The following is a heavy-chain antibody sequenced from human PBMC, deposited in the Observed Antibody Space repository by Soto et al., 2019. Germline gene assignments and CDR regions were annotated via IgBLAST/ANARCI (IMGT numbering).Heavy chain of an antibody. CDR2: INHSGST. CDR3: ARGSAYYDILTGPRGRWFDP. V-gene: IGHV4-34*01. CDR1: GGSFSGYY. J-gene: IGHJ5*02. Sequence: SETLSLTCAVYGGSFSGYYWSWIRQPPGKGLEWIGEINHSGSTNYNPSLKSRVTISVDTSKNQFSLELSSVTAADTAVYYCARGSAYYDILTGPRGRWFDPWGQGTLVTVSS. D-gene: IGHD3-9*01.